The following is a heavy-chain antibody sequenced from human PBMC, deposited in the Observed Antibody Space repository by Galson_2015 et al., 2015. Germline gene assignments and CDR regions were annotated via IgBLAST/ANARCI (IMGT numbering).Heavy chain of an antibody. CDR1: GDSVSSRSAT. CDR2: TYYRSKWYN. Sequence: CAISGDSVSSRSATWNWIGQSPSRGLEWLGRTYYRSKWYNDYALSVKSRITINPDTSKNQFSLQLNSVTPEDTAMYYCTRGLAVALDSWGQGTLVAVSS. D-gene: IGHD6-19*01. J-gene: IGHJ4*02. CDR3: TRGLAVALDS. V-gene: IGHV6-1*01.